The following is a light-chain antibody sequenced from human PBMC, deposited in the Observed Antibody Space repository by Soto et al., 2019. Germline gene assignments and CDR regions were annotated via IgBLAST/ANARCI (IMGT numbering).Light chain of an antibody. CDR2: KVS. CDR1: QSLVHSDGNTY. V-gene: IGKV2-30*02. Sequence: DFVVSQSPLSLPVIFDQPASISCRSSQSLVHSDGNTYLNWFQQRPGQSPRRLIYKVSERDSGVPDRFSGSGSGTNFALKISRVEAEDVGVYFCMQGTHWPRSFGEGTKVETK. CDR3: MQGTHWPRS. J-gene: IGKJ4*01.